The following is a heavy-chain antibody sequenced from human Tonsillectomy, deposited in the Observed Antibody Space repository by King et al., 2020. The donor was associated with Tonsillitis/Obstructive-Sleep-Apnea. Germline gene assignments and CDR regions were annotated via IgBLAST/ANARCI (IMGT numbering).Heavy chain of an antibody. V-gene: IGHV3-33*01. CDR1: GFTFSTHG. D-gene: IGHD5-12*01. Sequence: QVQLVESGGGVVQPGRSLRVSCAASGFTFSTHGMHWVRQAPGKGLEWVAVIWYDGSNKYYVGSVKGRFTISRDNSKNTLYLQMNSLRVEDTAVYYCASGGSGYDLGGFDYWGQGTLVTVSS. CDR2: IWYDGSNK. J-gene: IGHJ4*02. CDR3: ASGGSGYDLGGFDY.